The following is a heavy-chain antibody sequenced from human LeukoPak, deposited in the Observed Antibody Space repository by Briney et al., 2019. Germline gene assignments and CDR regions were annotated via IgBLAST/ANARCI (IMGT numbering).Heavy chain of an antibody. CDR2: ISYDGSNK. J-gene: IGHJ3*02. V-gene: IGHV3-30-3*01. Sequence: PGRSLRLSCAASGFTFSSYAMHWVRQAPGKGLEWVAVISYDGSNKYYADSVKGRFTISRDNSKNTLYLQMNSLRAEDTAVYYCARVGVDGGSYYYDSSGYYYAFDIWGQGTMVTVSS. D-gene: IGHD3-22*01. CDR1: GFTFSSYA. CDR3: ARVGVDGGSYYYDSSGYYYAFDI.